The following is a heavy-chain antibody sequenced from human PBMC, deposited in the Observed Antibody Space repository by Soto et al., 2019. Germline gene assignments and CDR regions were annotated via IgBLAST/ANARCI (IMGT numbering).Heavy chain of an antibody. CDR2: IYPGDSDT. D-gene: IGHD2-15*01. J-gene: IGHJ6*02. Sequence: PGESLKISCKGSGYGFTSYWIGWVRQMPGKGLEWMGIIYPGDSDTRYSPSFQGQVTISADKSISTAYLQWSSLKASDTAMYYCARLRGYCSGGSCYSAYYYGMDVWGQGTTVTVSS. CDR1: GYGFTSYW. V-gene: IGHV5-51*01. CDR3: ARLRGYCSGGSCYSAYYYGMDV.